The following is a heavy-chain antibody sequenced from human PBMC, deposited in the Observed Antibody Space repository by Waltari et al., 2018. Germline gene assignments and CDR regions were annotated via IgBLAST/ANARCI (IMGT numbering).Heavy chain of an antibody. Sequence: QVQLQESGPGLVKPSETLSLTCAVSGYSISSGYYWGWIRQPPGKGLEWIGSIYHSGSTYDNPSLKSRVTRSVDTSKNQFSLKLSSVTAADTAVYYCARQTTVTHQPWFDPWGQGTLVTVSS. J-gene: IGHJ5*02. CDR2: IYHSGST. CDR1: GYSISSGYY. V-gene: IGHV4-38-2*01. D-gene: IGHD4-17*01. CDR3: ARQTTVTHQPWFDP.